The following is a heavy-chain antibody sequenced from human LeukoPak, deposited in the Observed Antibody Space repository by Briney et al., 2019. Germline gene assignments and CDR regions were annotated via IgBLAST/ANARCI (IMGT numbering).Heavy chain of an antibody. CDR3: ARDPHGVKGDYNYQFDY. CDR2: IIPIFGTA. Sequence: ASVKVSCKASGGTFSSYAISWVRQAPGQGLEWMGGIIPIFGTANYAQKFQGRVTITADESTSTAYMELSSLRSEDTAVYYCARDPHGVKGDYNYQFDYWGQGTRVTVSS. V-gene: IGHV1-69*13. CDR1: GGTFSSYA. D-gene: IGHD4-17*01. J-gene: IGHJ4*02.